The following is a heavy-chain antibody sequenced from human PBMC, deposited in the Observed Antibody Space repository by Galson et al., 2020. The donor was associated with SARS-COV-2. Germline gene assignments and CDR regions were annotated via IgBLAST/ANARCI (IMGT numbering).Heavy chain of an antibody. D-gene: IGHD3-9*01. V-gene: IGHV3-23*01. Sequence: GGSLRLSCAASGFTFSSYAMSWVRQAPGKGLEWVSAISGSGGSTYYADSVKGRFTISRDNSKNTLYLQMNSLRAEDTAVYYCAKGTGRTYYDILTGYYYYGMDVWGQGTTVTVSS. J-gene: IGHJ6*02. CDR3: AKGTGRTYYDILTGYYYYGMDV. CDR1: GFTFSSYA. CDR2: ISGSGGST.